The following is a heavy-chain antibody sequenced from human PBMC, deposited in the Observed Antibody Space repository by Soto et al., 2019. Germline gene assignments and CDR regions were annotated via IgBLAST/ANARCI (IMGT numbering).Heavy chain of an antibody. Sequence: SETLCLTCAVYGGSFSGYYWSWIRQPPGKGLEWIGEINHSGSTNYNPSLKSRVTISVDTSKNQLSLKLSSVTAADTAVYYCARVYAGLLWSGPSYGMDVWGQGTTVTVSS. D-gene: IGHD3-10*01. CDR3: ARVYAGLLWSGPSYGMDV. CDR2: INHSGST. J-gene: IGHJ6*02. V-gene: IGHV4-34*01. CDR1: GGSFSGYY.